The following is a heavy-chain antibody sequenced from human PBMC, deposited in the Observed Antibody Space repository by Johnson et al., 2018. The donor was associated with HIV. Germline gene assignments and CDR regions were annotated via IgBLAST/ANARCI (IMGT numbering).Heavy chain of an antibody. CDR3: ARVRIGRENAFDI. V-gene: IGHV3-30*04. J-gene: IGHJ3*02. Sequence: QVQLVESGGDVVQPGRSLRLSCAASGFTFRSYAMHWVRQAPGKGLEWVAAIGYDGNDKDYADSVKGRFTISRDTSRNTWYLHLNSLRAVDTAVYYCARVRIGRENAFDIWGQGTMVTVSS. CDR1: GFTFRSYA. CDR2: IGYDGNDK. D-gene: IGHD1-26*01.